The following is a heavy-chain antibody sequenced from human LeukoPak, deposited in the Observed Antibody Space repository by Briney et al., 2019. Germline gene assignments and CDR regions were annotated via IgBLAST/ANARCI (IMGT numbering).Heavy chain of an antibody. CDR2: SHYGGTS. V-gene: IGHV4-61*01. J-gene: IGHJ3*02. Sequence: PSETLSLTCSVSGGSVTSGSYYWSWIRQLPGKGLEWIGYSHYGGTSNRNPSLKSRVTISVDTSTNKCSLRLTSVTAADTAVYYCAREAARMERRGALDIWGPGTLVTVSS. CDR3: AREAARMERRGALDI. CDR1: GGSVTSGSYY. D-gene: IGHD2-15*01.